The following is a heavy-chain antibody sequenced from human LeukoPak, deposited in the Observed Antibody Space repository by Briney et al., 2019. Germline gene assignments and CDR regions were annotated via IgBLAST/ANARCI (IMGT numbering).Heavy chain of an antibody. J-gene: IGHJ4*02. CDR1: GFTFSNYA. V-gene: IGHV3-48*03. CDR2: ISSSGNTI. Sequence: GGFLRLSCAASGFTFSNYAMNWVRQAPGKGLEWVSYISSSGNTIYYADSVKGRFTISRDNAKNSLYLQMNSLRAEDTAVYYCARDHGSDWHYFDYWGQGTLVTVSS. CDR3: ARDHGSDWHYFDY. D-gene: IGHD6-19*01.